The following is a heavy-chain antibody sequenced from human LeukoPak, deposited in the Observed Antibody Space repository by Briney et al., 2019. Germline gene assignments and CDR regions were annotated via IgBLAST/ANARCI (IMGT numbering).Heavy chain of an antibody. D-gene: IGHD6-13*01. CDR3: ARLGSIAAAGTVDY. V-gene: IGHV3-11*01. CDR2: ISSSSGSTM. J-gene: IGHJ4*02. CDR1: GFTFSDYC. Sequence: GGSLRLSCAASGFTFSDYCMSWFRQVSGKGLEWISYISSSSGSTMYYADSVKGRFTISRDNAKNSLSLQMNSLRAEDTAVYYCARLGSIAAAGTVDYWGQGTLVTVSS.